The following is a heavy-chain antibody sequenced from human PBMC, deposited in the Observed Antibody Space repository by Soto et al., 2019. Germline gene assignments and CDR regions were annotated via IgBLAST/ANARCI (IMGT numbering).Heavy chain of an antibody. J-gene: IGHJ6*02. Sequence: QVQLLQSGAEVKKPGSSVRVSCEASGGTFRTYAISWVRQAPGQGLEWMGEIIPIVGKGNYAQKFQGRVTITADESTTTVYRDLRSLTSEDTAVYYCAKGAVAGTPTSYYYYGMDVWGQGTTVTVS. V-gene: IGHV1-69*12. CDR2: IIPIVGKG. CDR3: AKGAVAGTPTSYYYYGMDV. D-gene: IGHD6-19*01. CDR1: GGTFRTYA.